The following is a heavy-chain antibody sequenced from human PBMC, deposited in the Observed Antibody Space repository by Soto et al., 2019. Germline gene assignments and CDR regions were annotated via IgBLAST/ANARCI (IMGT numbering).Heavy chain of an antibody. J-gene: IGHJ6*02. Sequence: TLSLTCTVSGGSISSGGYYWSWIRQHPGKGLEWIGYIYYSGSTYYNPSLKSRVTISVDTSKNQFSLKLSSVTAADTAVYYCVRGGGVVPAAATYYYYGMDVWGQGTTVTVSS. D-gene: IGHD2-2*01. V-gene: IGHV4-31*03. CDR2: IYYSGST. CDR3: VRGGGVVPAAATYYYYGMDV. CDR1: GGSISSGGYY.